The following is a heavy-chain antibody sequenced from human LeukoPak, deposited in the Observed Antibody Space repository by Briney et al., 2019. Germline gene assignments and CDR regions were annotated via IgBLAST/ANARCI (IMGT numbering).Heavy chain of an antibody. CDR1: GGSISSSSYY. CDR3: ARAPPCGGDCYSAHFDY. V-gene: IGHV4-39*01. Sequence: SETLSLTCTVSGGSISSSSYYWGWIRQPPGKGLEWIGSIYYSGSTYYNPSLKSRVTISVDTPKNQFSLKLSSVTAADTAVYYCARAPPCGGDCYSAHFDYWGQGTLVTVSS. CDR2: IYYSGST. J-gene: IGHJ4*02. D-gene: IGHD2-21*02.